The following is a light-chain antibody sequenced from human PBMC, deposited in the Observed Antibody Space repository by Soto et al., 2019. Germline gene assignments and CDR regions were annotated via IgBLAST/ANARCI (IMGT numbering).Light chain of an antibody. CDR2: GAS. CDR3: QQYGSSPTYT. V-gene: IGKV3-20*01. J-gene: IGKJ2*01. Sequence: EIVLTQSTGTLSLSPGERATLSCRASQSVSSSYLAWYQQKPGQAPRLLIYGASSRATGIPDRFSGSGSGTDFTLTISRLEPEDFAVYYCQQYGSSPTYTFGQGTKLELK. CDR1: QSVSSSY.